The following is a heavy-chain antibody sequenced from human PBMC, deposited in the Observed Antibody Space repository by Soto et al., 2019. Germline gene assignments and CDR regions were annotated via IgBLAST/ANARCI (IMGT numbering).Heavy chain of an antibody. Sequence: QLQLQESGPGLVQPSETLSLSCSVSDDSINSDSYYWVWIRQPPEKGLEWIGSIYYRGNDYYNPSLQARVTLSLAKSKSQLSLKLNSVTAEASAVYFCARLEGLATISYYFDFWGPGALVTVSS. CDR2: IYYRGND. J-gene: IGHJ4*02. CDR1: DDSINSDSYY. V-gene: IGHV4-39*01. CDR3: ARLEGLATISYYFDF. D-gene: IGHD3-10*01.